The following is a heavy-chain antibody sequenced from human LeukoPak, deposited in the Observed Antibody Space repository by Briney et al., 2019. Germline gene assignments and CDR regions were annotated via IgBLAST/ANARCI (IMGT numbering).Heavy chain of an antibody. CDR1: GFTFSSYA. D-gene: IGHD2-15*01. Sequence: GGSLRLSCAASGFTFSSYAMSWVRQAPGKGLEWVSAISGSGGSTYYADSVKGRFTISRDNAKNTLYLQMNSLRAEDAAVYYCARGTPGRVTIWGQGTMVTVSS. CDR2: ISGSGGST. V-gene: IGHV3-23*01. CDR3: ARGTPGRVTI. J-gene: IGHJ3*02.